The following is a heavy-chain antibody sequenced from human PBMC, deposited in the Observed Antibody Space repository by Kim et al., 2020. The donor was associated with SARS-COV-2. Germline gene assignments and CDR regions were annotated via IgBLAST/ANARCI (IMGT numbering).Heavy chain of an antibody. J-gene: IGHJ4*02. Sequence: GGSLRLSCAASEFTFDTYAMSWVRQVPGKGLEWVSSISVSGASTNYADSVKGRFTITRDNSKNTFFLQMNNVRAEDTAIYYCAKDRIAVNSATPFYPHLFDSWGRGSLVTFSS. CDR2: ISVSGAST. D-gene: IGHD2-15*01. V-gene: IGHV3-23*01. CDR1: EFTFDTYA. CDR3: AKDRIAVNSATPFYPHLFDS.